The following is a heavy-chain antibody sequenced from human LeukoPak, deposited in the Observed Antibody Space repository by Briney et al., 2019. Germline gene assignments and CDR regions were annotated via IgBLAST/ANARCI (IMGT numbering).Heavy chain of an antibody. J-gene: IGHJ4*02. V-gene: IGHV1-2*02. CDR2: INPNSGGT. CDR1: GGTFSSYA. D-gene: IGHD5-18*01. Sequence: ASVKVSCKASGGTFSSYAISWVRQAPGQGLEWMGWINPNSGGTNYAQKFQGRVTMTRDTSISTAYMELSRLRSDDTAVYYCARGGYSYGRGEYYFDYWGQGTLVTVSS. CDR3: ARGGYSYGRGEYYFDY.